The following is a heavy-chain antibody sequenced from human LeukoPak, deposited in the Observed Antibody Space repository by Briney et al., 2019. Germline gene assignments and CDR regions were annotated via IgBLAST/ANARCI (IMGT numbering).Heavy chain of an antibody. J-gene: IGHJ5*02. CDR3: ARGKTSQNIVTRKTYDWFDP. V-gene: IGHV3-21*01. D-gene: IGHD2/OR15-2a*01. Sequence: GGSLRLSCAASGFTFSSYNMNWVRQAPGKGLEWVSSISSSSDYIYYADSVKGRFTISRDNAKNSLYLQMKSLRAEDTAVYYCARGKTSQNIVTRKTYDWFDPWGQGTLVTVSS. CDR1: GFTFSSYN. CDR2: ISSSSDYI.